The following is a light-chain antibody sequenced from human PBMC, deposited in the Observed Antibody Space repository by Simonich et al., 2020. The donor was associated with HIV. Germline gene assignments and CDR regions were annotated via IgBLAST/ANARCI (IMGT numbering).Light chain of an antibody. CDR1: QSITSY. Sequence: DIQMTQSPSSLSASVGDRVTITCRASQSITSYLNWYQQKPGKAPKLLIYAASSLQSGVPSRFSGSGSGTNFTLTISCLQSEDFATYYCQQYYNFPSFGPGTKVDVK. V-gene: IGKV1-39*01. CDR3: QQYYNFPS. CDR2: AAS. J-gene: IGKJ3*01.